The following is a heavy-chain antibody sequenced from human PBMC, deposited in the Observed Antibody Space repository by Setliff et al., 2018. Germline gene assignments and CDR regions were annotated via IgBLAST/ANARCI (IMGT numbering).Heavy chain of an antibody. D-gene: IGHD4-17*01. CDR1: GGTFTYYY. CDR2: ITHTGTTGST. J-gene: IGHJ6*03. V-gene: IGHV4-34*08. CDR3: AKHMTPVANYFNRYMDV. Sequence: SETLSLTCAASGGTFTYYYWTWIRQSPAKGLEWIGEITHTGTTGSTKYNPSLKSPATISVDKSKNQFFLKLHSVTAADTAVYFCAKHMTPVANYFNRYMDVWGKGTTVTVSS.